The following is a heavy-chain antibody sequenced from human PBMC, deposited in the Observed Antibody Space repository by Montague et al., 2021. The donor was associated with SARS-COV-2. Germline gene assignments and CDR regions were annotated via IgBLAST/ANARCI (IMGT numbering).Heavy chain of an antibody. CDR1: GGSINSGGYY. CDR2: IYYSGST. Sequence: TLSLTCTVSGGSINSGGYYWGWIRQHPGKGLEWIGYIYYSGSTYYNPSLKSRLTISVDTSKNQFSLKLSSVTAADTAVYYCARVHFVSSGWYPDAFDIRGQGTMVTVSS. V-gene: IGHV4-31*03. D-gene: IGHD6-13*01. J-gene: IGHJ3*02. CDR3: ARVHFVSSGWYPDAFDI.